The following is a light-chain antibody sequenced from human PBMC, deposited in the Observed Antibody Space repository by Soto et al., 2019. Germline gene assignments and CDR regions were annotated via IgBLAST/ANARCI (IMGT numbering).Light chain of an antibody. J-gene: IGLJ1*01. Sequence: QSALTQPASVSGSPGQSITISCTGTSSDVGGYNYVSWCQQHPGKAPKLMIYDVSNRPSGVSNRSSGSKSGNTASLTISGLQAEDEADYYCSSYTSSSTLVFGTGTKVTVL. CDR3: SSYTSSSTLV. CDR1: SSDVGGYNY. V-gene: IGLV2-14*01. CDR2: DVS.